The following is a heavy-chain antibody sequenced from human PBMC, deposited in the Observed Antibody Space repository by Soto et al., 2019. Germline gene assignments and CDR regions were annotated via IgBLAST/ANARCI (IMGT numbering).Heavy chain of an antibody. CDR1: GFTFSTYW. V-gene: IGHV3-7*01. J-gene: IGHJ4*02. D-gene: IGHD1-1*01. CDR3: ARGRLSNDY. CDR2: IKEDGSEK. Sequence: GGSLRLSCAASGFTFSTYWMTWVRQAPGKGLEWVANIKEDGSEKYYVDSVKGRFTISRDNAKNSLYPQMNSLRGEDTAVYYCARGRLSNDYWGQGTLVTVSS.